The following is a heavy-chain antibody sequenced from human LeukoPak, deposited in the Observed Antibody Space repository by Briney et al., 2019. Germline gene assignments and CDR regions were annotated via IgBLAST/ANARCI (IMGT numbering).Heavy chain of an antibody. J-gene: IGHJ5*02. Sequence: PSETLSLTCAVYGGSFSGYYWSWIRQPPGKGLEWIGEINHSGSTNYNPSLKSRVTISVDTSKNQCSLKLSSVTAADTAVYYCARLVTGYCSGGSCFFGLIATPNWFDPWGQGTLVTVSS. D-gene: IGHD2-15*01. V-gene: IGHV4-34*01. CDR2: INHSGST. CDR3: ARLVTGYCSGGSCFFGLIATPNWFDP. CDR1: GGSFSGYY.